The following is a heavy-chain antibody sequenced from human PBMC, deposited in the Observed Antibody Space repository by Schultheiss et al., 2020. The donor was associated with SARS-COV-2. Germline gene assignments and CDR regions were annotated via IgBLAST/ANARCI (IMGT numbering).Heavy chain of an antibody. V-gene: IGHV1-69*05. D-gene: IGHD6-6*01. CDR2: IIPIFGTA. Sequence: SVKVSCKASGGTFSSYAISWVRQAPGQGLEWMGGIIPIFGTANYAQKFQGRVTMTRDTSTSTVYMELSSLRSEDTAVYYCARDRPDPHGMDVWGQGTTVTVSS. CDR1: GGTFSSYA. CDR3: ARDRPDPHGMDV. J-gene: IGHJ6*02.